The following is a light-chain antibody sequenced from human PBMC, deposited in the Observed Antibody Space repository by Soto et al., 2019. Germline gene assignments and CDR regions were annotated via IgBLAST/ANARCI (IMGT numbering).Light chain of an antibody. Sequence: QSVLTQPASVSGSPGQSITISCSGTSIDVGGHNSVSWYQQEPGKAPKRMIYGVSNRPSGVSNRFSGSKSGNTASLTIAGLQAEDEAYYYCTSYTDSSTDVFGTGTKLTVL. CDR1: SIDVGGHNS. V-gene: IGLV2-14*01. CDR2: GVS. CDR3: TSYTDSSTDV. J-gene: IGLJ1*01.